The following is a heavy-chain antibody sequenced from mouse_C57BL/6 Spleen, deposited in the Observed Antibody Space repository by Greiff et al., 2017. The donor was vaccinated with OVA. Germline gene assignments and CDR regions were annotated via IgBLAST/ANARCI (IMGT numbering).Heavy chain of an antibody. V-gene: IGHV10-1*01. CDR3: VRQWDSSCAY. D-gene: IGHD4-1*01. CDR2: IRSKSNNYAT. J-gene: IGHJ3*01. Sequence: EVQGVESGGGLVQPKGSLKLSCAASGFSFNTYAMNWVRQAPGKGLEWVARIRSKSNNYATYYADSVKDRFTISRDDSESMLYLQMNNVKTEDTAMYYCVRQWDSSCAYWGQGTLVTVSA. CDR1: GFSFNTYA.